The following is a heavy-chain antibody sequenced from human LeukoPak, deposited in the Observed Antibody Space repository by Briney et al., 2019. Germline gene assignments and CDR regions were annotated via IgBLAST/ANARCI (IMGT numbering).Heavy chain of an antibody. V-gene: IGHV3-48*03. J-gene: IGHJ4*02. CDR3: ARDYGSGSYYPYYFDY. Sequence: GTLRLTGAGSGFTFISYEMNRLRHAPGKGLVWVSYISSRGSTIYYADSVKGRFTVSGANAKASLYLQIKSLRAEDMAVYACARDYGSGSYYPYYFDYWGQGTLVTVSS. CDR1: GFTFISYE. D-gene: IGHD3-10*01. CDR2: ISSRGSTI.